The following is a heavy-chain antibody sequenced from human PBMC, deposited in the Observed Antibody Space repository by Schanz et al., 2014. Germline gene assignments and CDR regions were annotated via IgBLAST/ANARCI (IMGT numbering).Heavy chain of an antibody. D-gene: IGHD2-8*01. CDR3: ARDMLRRYGALEI. CDR1: GFTFGNFF. Sequence: EVQLVESGGGLVQPGGSLRLSCAASGFTFGNFFMSWVRQAPGKGLEWVANIKQDGIEKYYVDSVRGRFTISRDNAKNSLFLQMNSLRADDTAVYYCARDMLRRYGALEIWGRGTMVTVSS. CDR2: IKQDGIEK. J-gene: IGHJ3*02. V-gene: IGHV3-7*01.